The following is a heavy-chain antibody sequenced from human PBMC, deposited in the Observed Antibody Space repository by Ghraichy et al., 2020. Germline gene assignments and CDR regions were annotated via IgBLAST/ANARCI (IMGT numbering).Heavy chain of an antibody. CDR1: GGSISSGGYY. CDR2: IYFSGST. D-gene: IGHD6-19*01. V-gene: IGHV4-31*03. CDR3: AKRIAVAGPDVFDI. Sequence: SETLSLTCTVSGGSISSGGYYCTWLRPHPGKGLEWIGYIYFSGSTYYNPSLKSRVTISLDTSKNQFSLNLSSVTAADTALYYCAKRIAVAGPDVFDIWGQGTMVTVSS. J-gene: IGHJ3*02.